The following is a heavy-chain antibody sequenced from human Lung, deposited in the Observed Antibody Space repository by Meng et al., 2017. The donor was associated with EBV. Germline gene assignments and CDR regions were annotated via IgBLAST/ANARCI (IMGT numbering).Heavy chain of an antibody. CDR2: IKSKTDAGTT. Sequence: AASGFTFSNGWMNRGSQAPGKGLDWGGRIKSKTDAGTTDNAAPVKGLFTISKDDSKRMLYLQMNSRRAEDTALYYCAKDKNPEITMVRGLSGTDYFDYWGQGTLVTVSS. D-gene: IGHD3-10*01. J-gene: IGHJ4*02. CDR1: GFTFSNGW. V-gene: IGHV3-15*01. CDR3: AKDKNPEITMVRGLSGTDYFDY.